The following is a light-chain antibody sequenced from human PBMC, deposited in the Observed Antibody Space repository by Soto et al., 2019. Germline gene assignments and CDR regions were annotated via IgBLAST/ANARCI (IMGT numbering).Light chain of an antibody. CDR2: KAS. CDR1: QSISIW. V-gene: IGKV1-5*03. J-gene: IGKJ4*01. CDR3: QHYNNYSPT. Sequence: DIQMTQSPSTLSASVEDRDTNTCRASQSISIWLAWYQQKPGKAPILLIYKASGLESGVLSRFSGSGSGTEFTLTISSLQPDDSATYYCQHYNNYSPTFGGGTKVDIK.